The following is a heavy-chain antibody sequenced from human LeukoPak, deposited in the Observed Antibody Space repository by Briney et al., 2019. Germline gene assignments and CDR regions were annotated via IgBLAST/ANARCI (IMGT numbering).Heavy chain of an antibody. V-gene: IGHV3-48*03. Sequence: PGGSLRLSCAASGFTFSSYEMNWVRQAPGKGLEWVSYISSSGSTIYYADSVKGRFTISRDNAKNSLYLQMNSLSAEDTAVYYCAGGTPEEDYWGQGTLVTVSS. CDR1: GFTFSSYE. D-gene: IGHD3-16*01. J-gene: IGHJ4*02. CDR2: ISSSGSTI. CDR3: AGGTPEEDY.